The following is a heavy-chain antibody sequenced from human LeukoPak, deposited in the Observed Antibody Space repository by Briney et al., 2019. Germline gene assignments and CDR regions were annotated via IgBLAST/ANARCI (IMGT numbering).Heavy chain of an antibody. CDR3: ARDMTSDGDY. Sequence: GGSLRLSCAASGFTFSSYSMKWVRQAPGKGLEWVSYISSSSSTIYYADSVKGRFSISRDNAKNSLYLQMNSLRAEDTAVYYCARDMTSDGDYWGQGTLVTVSS. D-gene: IGHD3-16*01. CDR2: ISSSSSTI. CDR1: GFTFSSYS. V-gene: IGHV3-48*01. J-gene: IGHJ4*02.